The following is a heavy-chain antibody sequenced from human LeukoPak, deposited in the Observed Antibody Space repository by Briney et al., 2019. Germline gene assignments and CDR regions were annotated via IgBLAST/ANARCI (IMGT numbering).Heavy chain of an antibody. D-gene: IGHD4-17*01. J-gene: IGHJ5*01. Sequence: PSETLSLTCAVYGGSFSGYYWSWIRQPPGKGLEWIGEINHSGSTNYNPSLKSRVTISVDPSKNQFSLKLSSVTAADTAVYYCASWGDYGDFGGWFDPWGQGTLVTVSS. CDR1: GGSFSGYY. V-gene: IGHV4-34*01. CDR3: ASWGDYGDFGGWFDP. CDR2: INHSGST.